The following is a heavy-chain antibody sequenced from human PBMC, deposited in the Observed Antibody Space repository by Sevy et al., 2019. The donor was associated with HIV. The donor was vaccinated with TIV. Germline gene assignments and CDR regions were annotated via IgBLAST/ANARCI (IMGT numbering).Heavy chain of an antibody. D-gene: IGHD2-2*01. CDR2: IRSKAYGGTT. V-gene: IGHV3-49*03. CDR1: GFTFGDYA. Sequence: GESLKISCTASGFTFGDYAMSWFRQAPGKGLEWVGFIRSKAYGGTTEYAASVKGRFTISRDDSKSIAYLQMNSLKTEDTAVYYCTRLGYCSSTSCYRYYYYGMDVWGQGTTVTVSS. J-gene: IGHJ6*02. CDR3: TRLGYCSSTSCYRYYYYGMDV.